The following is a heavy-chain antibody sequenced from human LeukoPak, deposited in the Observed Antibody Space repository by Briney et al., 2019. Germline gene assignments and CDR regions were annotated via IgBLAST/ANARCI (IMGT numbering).Heavy chain of an antibody. CDR3: ARHGPGNYVGY. V-gene: IGHV5-51*01. CDR2: IYPGDSDT. CDR1: GYSFTSYW. Sequence: PGDSRSISGKGSGYSFTSYWIGWVGQMPGKGLEWMGIIYPGDSDTKYSPSFQGQVTISADKSISTAYLQWSSLKASDTAMYYCARHGPGNYVGYWGQGTLVTVSS. D-gene: IGHD6-13*01. J-gene: IGHJ4*02.